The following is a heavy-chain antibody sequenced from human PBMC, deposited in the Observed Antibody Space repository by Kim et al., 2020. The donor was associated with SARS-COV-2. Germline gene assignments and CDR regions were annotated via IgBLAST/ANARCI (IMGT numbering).Heavy chain of an antibody. CDR2: ISNTGDVL. CDR1: GLIFSDHD. V-gene: IGHV3-11*01. J-gene: IGHJ1*01. D-gene: IGHD2-8*01. CDR3: ASGMYLAPDCFQF. Sequence: GGSLRLSCVASGLIFSDHDMSWVRQAPGKGLEWVSYISNTGDVLYYADSVRGRFTISRDNAKNSLYLQMNSLGPEDTAIYYCASGMYLAPDCFQFWGQGTLVRVSS.